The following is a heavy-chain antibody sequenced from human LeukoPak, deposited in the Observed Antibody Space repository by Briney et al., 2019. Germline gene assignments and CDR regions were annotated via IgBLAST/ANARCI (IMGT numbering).Heavy chain of an antibody. D-gene: IGHD6-19*01. Sequence: SETLSLTCTVSGGSISSSSYYWGWIRQPPGKGLEWIGSIYYSGSTYYNPSLKSRVTISVDTSKNQFSLKLSSVTAADTAVYYCERHFIAVAGFDYWGQGTLVTVSS. V-gene: IGHV4-39*01. J-gene: IGHJ4*02. CDR1: GGSISSSSYY. CDR2: IYYSGST. CDR3: ERHFIAVAGFDY.